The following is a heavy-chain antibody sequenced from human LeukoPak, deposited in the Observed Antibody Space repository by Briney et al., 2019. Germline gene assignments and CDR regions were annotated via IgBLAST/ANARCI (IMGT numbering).Heavy chain of an antibody. V-gene: IGHV1-18*01. D-gene: IGHD3-3*01. CDR2: ISVYNGNT. CDR1: GYTFTSYG. J-gene: IGHJ6*02. CDR3: AREETIFGVVIAPAYYYYGMDV. Sequence: ASVKVSCKASGYTFTSYGISWVRQAPGQGLEWVGWISVYNGNTDYAQKVQGRVTMTADTSTSTAYMEVRSLRSDDTAVYYCAREETIFGVVIAPAYYYYGMDVWGQGTTVTVSS.